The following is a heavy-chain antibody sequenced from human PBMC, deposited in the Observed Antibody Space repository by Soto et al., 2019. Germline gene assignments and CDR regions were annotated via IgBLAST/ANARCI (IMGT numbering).Heavy chain of an antibody. CDR2: IHYGRTT. CDR3: TRALLKSLDY. J-gene: IGHJ4*02. D-gene: IGHD3-9*01. Sequence: SETLSLTCAVSGASISTSYWWSWVRQPPGKGLEWIGEIHYGRTTSYNPSLKSRVTISLDKSKNHFSLNLNSVTAADTAMYYCTRALLKSLDYWGQGTLVTVSS. CDR1: GASISTSYW. V-gene: IGHV4-4*02.